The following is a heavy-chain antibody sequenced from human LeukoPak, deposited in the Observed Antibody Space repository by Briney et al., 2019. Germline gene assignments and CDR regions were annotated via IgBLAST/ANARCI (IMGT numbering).Heavy chain of an antibody. CDR2: IYHSGST. V-gene: IGHV4-4*02. CDR1: GGSISSSNW. Sequence: SETLSLTCAVSGGSISSSNWWGWVRQPPGKGLEWIGEIYHSGSTNYNPSLKSRVTITVDKSKNQFSLKLSSVTAADTAVYYCARGRITIFGVVRGFDYWGQGTLVTVSS. D-gene: IGHD3-3*01. CDR3: ARGRITIFGVVRGFDY. J-gene: IGHJ4*02.